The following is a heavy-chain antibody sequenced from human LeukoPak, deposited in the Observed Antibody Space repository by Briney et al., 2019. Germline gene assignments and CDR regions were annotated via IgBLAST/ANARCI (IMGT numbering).Heavy chain of an antibody. CDR1: GGSIRSSSYY. CDR3: ARTPLYGDED. CDR2: IYYSGST. Sequence: SETLSLTCTVSGGSIRSSSYYWGWIRQPPGKWLEWIASIYYSGSTYYNPSLKSRVTISVDTSNNQFSLKLRSVTAADTAVYYCARTPLYGDEDWGQGTLVTVSS. D-gene: IGHD4-17*01. J-gene: IGHJ4*02. V-gene: IGHV4-39*01.